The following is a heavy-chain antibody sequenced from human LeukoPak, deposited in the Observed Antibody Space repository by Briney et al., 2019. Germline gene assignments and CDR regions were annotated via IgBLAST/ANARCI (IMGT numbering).Heavy chain of an antibody. Sequence: GRSLRLSCAASGFTFSSHAMHWVRQAPGKGLEWVAVISYDGNNKYYADSVKGRFTISRDNSKNTLYLQMNSLTAEDTAVYYCARVQSTNWNNDAFDFWGQGTTVTVSS. V-gene: IGHV3-30-3*01. D-gene: IGHD1/OR15-1a*01. CDR1: GFTFSSHA. J-gene: IGHJ3*01. CDR2: ISYDGNNK. CDR3: ARVQSTNWNNDAFDF.